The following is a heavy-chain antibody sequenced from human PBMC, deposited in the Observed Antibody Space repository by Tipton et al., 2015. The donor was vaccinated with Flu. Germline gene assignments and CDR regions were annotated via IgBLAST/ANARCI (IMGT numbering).Heavy chain of an antibody. J-gene: IGHJ5*02. D-gene: IGHD4-17*01. CDR2: IYTSGST. V-gene: IGHV4-61*02. Sequence: GLVKPSQTLSLTCTVSGGSISSGSYYWSWIRQPAGKGLEWIGRIYTSGSTNYNPSLKSRVTISVDTSKNQFSLKLSAVTAADTAVYYCARDRVGDYSGFDPWGQGTLVTVYS. CDR1: GGSISSGSYY. CDR3: ARDRVGDYSGFDP.